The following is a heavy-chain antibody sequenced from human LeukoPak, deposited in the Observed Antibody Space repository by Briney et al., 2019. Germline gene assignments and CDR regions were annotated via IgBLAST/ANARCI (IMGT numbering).Heavy chain of an antibody. CDR3: VRNLAVAGTCFDS. CDR1: GFTLSTNA. D-gene: IGHD6-19*01. V-gene: IGHV3-7*03. CDR2: IKQDGSDR. J-gene: IGHJ4*02. Sequence: GGSLRLSCLTSGFTLSTNAMSWVRQAPGTGLEWVANIKQDGSDRNYVTSVRGRFTISRDNAESSLYLQMNSLRVEDTAVYYCVRNLAVAGTCFDSWGQGTLVTVSS.